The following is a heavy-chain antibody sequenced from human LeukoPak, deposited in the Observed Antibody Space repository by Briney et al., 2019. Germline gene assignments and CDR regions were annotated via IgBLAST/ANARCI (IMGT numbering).Heavy chain of an antibody. CDR2: IKQDGSET. CDR1: GFTFSSYW. J-gene: IGHJ4*02. Sequence: PGGSLRLSCAASGFTFSSYWMSWVRQAPGKGLEWVANIKQDGSETYYVDSVKGRFTISRDNAKNSLYLQMNSLRAEGTAVYYCARLYDNSGYSIFDYWGQGTLVTVSS. V-gene: IGHV3-7*01. CDR3: ARLYDNSGYSIFDY. D-gene: IGHD3-22*01.